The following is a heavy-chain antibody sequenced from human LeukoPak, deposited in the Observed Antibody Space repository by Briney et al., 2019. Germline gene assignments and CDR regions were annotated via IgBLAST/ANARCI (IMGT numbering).Heavy chain of an antibody. D-gene: IGHD5-18*01. V-gene: IGHV5-51*01. CDR2: IYPDDSDT. CDR3: ARLQYSNGYVDY. Sequence: GESLKISCTGSGYSFTNYWIGWVRQMPGKGLEWMGIIYPDDSDTRYRPSFQGQVTISADRSIATAYLQWSSLKASDTAMYYCARLQYSNGYVDYWGQGTLVTVSS. J-gene: IGHJ4*02. CDR1: GYSFTNYW.